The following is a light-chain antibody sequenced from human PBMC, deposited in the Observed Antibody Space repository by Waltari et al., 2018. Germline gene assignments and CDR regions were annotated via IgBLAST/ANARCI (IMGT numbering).Light chain of an antibody. Sequence: SYEVTQPPSVSVSPGQTARITCSGDALPKQFVYWYQPKPGQAPVLMIYKGRERSSGIPERFSGSSSGTTATLTISGAQAEDEAEYHCQSADSTGTYWVFGGGTKLTVL. CDR1: ALPKQF. CDR3: QSADSTGTYWV. CDR2: KGR. V-gene: IGLV3-25*03. J-gene: IGLJ3*02.